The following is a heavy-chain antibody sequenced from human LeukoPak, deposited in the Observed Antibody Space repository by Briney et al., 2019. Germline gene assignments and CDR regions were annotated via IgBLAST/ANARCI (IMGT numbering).Heavy chain of an antibody. J-gene: IGHJ4*02. D-gene: IGHD5-18*01. CDR2: IYYSGST. CDR3: ARARGYSYGYGGPIDY. Sequence: SETLSLTCTVSGGSISNYYWSWIRQPPGKGLEWIGYIYYSGSTNYNPSLKSRVTISVDTSKNQFSLKLSSVTAADTAVYYCARARGYSYGYGGPIDYWGQGTLVTDSS. V-gene: IGHV4-59*01. CDR1: GGSISNYY.